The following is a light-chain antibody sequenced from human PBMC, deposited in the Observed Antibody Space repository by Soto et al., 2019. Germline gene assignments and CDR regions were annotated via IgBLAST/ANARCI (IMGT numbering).Light chain of an antibody. CDR2: DAS. V-gene: IGKV3-11*01. Sequence: EIVLTQSPATLSLSPGERATLSCRASQRVSSYLAWYQQRPGQAPRLLIYDASYRATGIPGRFSGSGSGTDFPLANDCPGPGAFAVQFCQLRRECPQAFGGGTKVEIK. J-gene: IGKJ4*02. CDR1: QRVSSY. CDR3: QLRRECPQA.